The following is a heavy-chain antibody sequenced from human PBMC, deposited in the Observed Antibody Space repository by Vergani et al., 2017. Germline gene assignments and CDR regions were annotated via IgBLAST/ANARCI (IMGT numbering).Heavy chain of an antibody. D-gene: IGHD2-2*02. Sequence: EVQLVESGGGLVQPGGSLRLSCAASGFTVSSNYMSWVRQAPGKGLEWVSVIYSGGSTYYADSVKGRFTISRHNSKNTLYLQMNSLRAEDTAVYYCASSSCSRTSCYTDGSYYYYYMDVWGKGTTVTVSS. J-gene: IGHJ6*03. CDR1: GFTVSSNY. CDR2: IYSGGST. V-gene: IGHV3-53*04. CDR3: ASSSCSRTSCYTDGSYYYYYMDV.